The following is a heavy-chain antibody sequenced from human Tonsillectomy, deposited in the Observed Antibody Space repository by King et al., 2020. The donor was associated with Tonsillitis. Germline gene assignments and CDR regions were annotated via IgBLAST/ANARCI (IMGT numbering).Heavy chain of an antibody. Sequence: VQLVESGGGLVQPGGSLRLSCAASGFTFSSYWMHWVRQAPGKGLVWVSRINSDGSSTSYADSVKGRFTISRDNAKNTLYLQMNSLRAEDTAVYYCARGRNYDFFSGSLDYWGQGTLVTVSS. J-gene: IGHJ4*02. V-gene: IGHV3-74*01. D-gene: IGHD3-3*01. CDR1: GFTFSSYW. CDR2: INSDGSST. CDR3: ARGRNYDFFSGSLDY.